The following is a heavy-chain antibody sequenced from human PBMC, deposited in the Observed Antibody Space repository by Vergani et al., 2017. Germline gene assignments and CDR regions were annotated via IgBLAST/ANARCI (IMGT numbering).Heavy chain of an antibody. CDR2: FYHSGST. CDR1: GYSISSGYY. J-gene: IGHJ4*02. Sequence: QVQLQESGPGLVQPSETLSLTCAVSGYSISSGYYWGWIRQPPGKELEWIGSFYHSGSTYYNPSLKSRVTISVDTSKNQFSLKLSSVTAADPAVYYCAGRRFGSGSYYNADYWGQGTLVTVSS. D-gene: IGHD3-10*01. V-gene: IGHV4-38-2*01. CDR3: AGRRFGSGSYYNADY.